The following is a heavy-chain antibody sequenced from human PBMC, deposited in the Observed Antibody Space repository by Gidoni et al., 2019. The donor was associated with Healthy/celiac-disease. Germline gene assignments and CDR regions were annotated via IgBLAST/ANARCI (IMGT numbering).Heavy chain of an antibody. J-gene: IGHJ3*02. CDR2: IYYSGST. CDR3: ARYFQGPYESNAFDI. Sequence: QLQLQESGPGLVKPSETLSLTCTVSGGSISSSSYYWGWIRQPPGKGLEWIGSIYYSGSTYYNPSLKSRVTISVDTSKNQFSLKLSSVTAADTAVYYCARYFQGPYESNAFDIWGQGTLVTVSS. D-gene: IGHD3-9*01. V-gene: IGHV4-39*01. CDR1: GGSISSSSYY.